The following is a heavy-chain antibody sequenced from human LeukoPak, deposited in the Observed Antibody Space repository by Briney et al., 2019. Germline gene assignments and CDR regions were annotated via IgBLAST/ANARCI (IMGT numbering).Heavy chain of an antibody. Sequence: ASVKVSCKASGGTFSSYAISWVRQAPGQGLEWMGGVIPIFGTANYAQKFQGRVTITADESASTAYMELSSLRSEDTAVYYCARSDSSGYYSSLHNDYWGQGTLVTVSS. J-gene: IGHJ4*02. D-gene: IGHD3-22*01. CDR1: GGTFSSYA. CDR3: ARSDSSGYYSSLHNDY. CDR2: VIPIFGTA. V-gene: IGHV1-69*13.